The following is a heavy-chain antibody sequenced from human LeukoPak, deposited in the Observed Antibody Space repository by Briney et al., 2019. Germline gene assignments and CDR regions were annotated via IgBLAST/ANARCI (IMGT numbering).Heavy chain of an antibody. Sequence: SETLSLTCTVSGDSISSGDYYWSWIRQPAGKGLEWIGRISSSGSTNYNPSLKSRVTISVDTSKNQFSLKLSSVTAADTAVYYCARGARKGLTTVTSYYFDYWGQGTLVTVSS. V-gene: IGHV4-61*02. CDR2: ISSSGST. CDR3: ARGARKGLTTVTSYYFDY. D-gene: IGHD4-11*01. J-gene: IGHJ4*02. CDR1: GDSISSGDYY.